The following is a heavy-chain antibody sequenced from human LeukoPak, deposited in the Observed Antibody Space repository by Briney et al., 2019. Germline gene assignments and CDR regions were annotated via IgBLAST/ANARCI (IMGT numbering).Heavy chain of an antibody. D-gene: IGHD3-16*02. CDR3: ARGRVRTFGEVIVSRYYYMDV. CDR2: ISSSGRTK. Sequence: GGSLRLSCAASGFTFSDYYINWIRQTPGKGLEWVSYISSSGRTKNYADSVKGRFTLSRDNAKKSLYLQMNSLRDEDTAVYFCARGRVRTFGEVIVSRYYYMDVWGKGTTVTVSS. CDR1: GFTFSDYY. V-gene: IGHV3-11*04. J-gene: IGHJ6*03.